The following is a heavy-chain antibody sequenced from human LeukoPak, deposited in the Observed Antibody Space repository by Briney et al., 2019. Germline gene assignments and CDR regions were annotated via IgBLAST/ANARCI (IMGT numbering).Heavy chain of an antibody. Sequence: PGGSLRLSCAASGFTFNFYTMNWVRQAPGEGLECISYISRTGTNIYYADCVKGRFNISRDNAKNSLYLQMNSLRSEDTGLYFCERDLGSGDHGLLVWGQGTLLTVSS. CDR3: ERDLGSGDHGLLV. CDR2: ISRTGTNI. V-gene: IGHV3-48*01. CDR1: GFTFNFYT. J-gene: IGHJ4*02. D-gene: IGHD2-21*02.